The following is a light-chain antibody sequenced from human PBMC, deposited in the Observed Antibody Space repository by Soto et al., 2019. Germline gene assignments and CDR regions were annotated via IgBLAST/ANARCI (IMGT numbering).Light chain of an antibody. CDR2: ETS. CDR1: QSIGRY. Sequence: DIQLTQSPSSLSASVGDRLTITCRASQSIGRYLNWYQQKPGKAPELLIYETSRLEEGVPSRFSGSGDGTNFTLIISLLQPEDFAIYYCQQCHATPLTFGQGTRLVIK. CDR3: QQCHATPLT. J-gene: IGKJ5*01. V-gene: IGKV1-39*01.